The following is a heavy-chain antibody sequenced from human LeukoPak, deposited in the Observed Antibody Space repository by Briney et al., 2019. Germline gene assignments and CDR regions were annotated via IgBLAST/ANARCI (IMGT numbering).Heavy chain of an antibody. CDR3: ARTPAAMYWFDP. CDR2: IYHSGST. V-gene: IGHV4-38-2*02. D-gene: IGHD2-2*01. J-gene: IGHJ5*02. CDR1: GYSISSGYY. Sequence: PSETLSLTCTVSGYSISSGYYWGWIRQPPGKGLEWIGSIYHSGSTYYYPSLKSRVTISVDTSKNQFSLKLSSVTAADTAVYYCARTPAAMYWFDPWGQGTLVTVSS.